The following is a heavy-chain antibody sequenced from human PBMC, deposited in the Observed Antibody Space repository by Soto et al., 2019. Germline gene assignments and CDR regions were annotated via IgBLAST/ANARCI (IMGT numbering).Heavy chain of an antibody. D-gene: IGHD2-2*01. CDR1: GFTVSSYA. J-gene: IGHJ4*02. V-gene: IGHV3-30-3*01. CDR2: ISYDGSNK. CDR3: ARVASSTPRGPFDY. Sequence: GGSLRLSCAASGFTVSSYAMHWVRQSPGKGLEWVAVISYDGSNKYYADSVKGRFTISRDNSKNTLYLQMNSLRAEDTAVYYCARVASSTPRGPFDYWGQGTLVTVSS.